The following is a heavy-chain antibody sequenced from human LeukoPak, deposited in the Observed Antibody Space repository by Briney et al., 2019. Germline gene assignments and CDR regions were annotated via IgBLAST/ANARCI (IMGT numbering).Heavy chain of an antibody. CDR3: TTRGGCSTSCYN. CDR1: GFTFSNAW. D-gene: IGHD2-2*01. CDR2: IKSKTDGGTT. V-gene: IGHV3-15*01. J-gene: IGHJ4*02. Sequence: PGGSLGLSCAASGFTFSNAWMSWVRQAPGKGLEWVGRIKSKTDGGTTDYAAPVKGRFTISRDDSKNTLYLQMNSLKTEDTAVYYCTTRGGCSTSCYNWGQGTLVTVSS.